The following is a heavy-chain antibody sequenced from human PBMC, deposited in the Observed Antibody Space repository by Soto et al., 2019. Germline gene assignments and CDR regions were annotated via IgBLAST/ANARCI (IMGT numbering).Heavy chain of an antibody. CDR1: GGSISSGGYY. CDR2: IYYSGST. J-gene: IGHJ6*02. CDR3: ARTDIVLVPPPYYYYYGMDV. V-gene: IGHV4-31*03. D-gene: IGHD2-2*01. Sequence: QVQLQESGPGLVKPSQTLSLTCTVSGGSISSGGYYWSWIRQHPGKGLEWIGYIYYSGSTYYNPSLKGRVTISVDTSKNQFSLKLSSLTAADTAVYYCARTDIVLVPPPYYYYYGMDVWGQGTTVTVSS.